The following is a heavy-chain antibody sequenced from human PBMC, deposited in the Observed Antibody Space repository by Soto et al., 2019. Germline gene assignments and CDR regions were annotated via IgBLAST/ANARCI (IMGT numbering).Heavy chain of an antibody. CDR1: GYTLTELS. D-gene: IGHD3-22*01. J-gene: IGHJ1*01. V-gene: IGHV1-24*01. CDR3: ATLIVVVINLGPDVAEYFQH. Sequence: QVQLVQSGAEVKKPGASVKVSCKVSGYTLTELSMHWVRQAPGKGLEWMGGFDPEDGETIYAQKFQGRVTMTEDTSTDTAYMELSSLRSEDTAVYYCATLIVVVINLGPDVAEYFQHWGQGTLVTVSS. CDR2: FDPEDGET.